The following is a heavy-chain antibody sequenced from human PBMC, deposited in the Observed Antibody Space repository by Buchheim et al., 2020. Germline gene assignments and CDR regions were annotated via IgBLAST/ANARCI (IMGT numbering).Heavy chain of an antibody. CDR2: INPSGGST. CDR3: ARGVERRFLEWLGSYYFDY. J-gene: IGHJ4*02. D-gene: IGHD3-3*01. CDR1: GYTFTSYY. V-gene: IGHV1-46*03. Sequence: QVQLVQSGAEVKKPGASVKVSCKASGYTFTSYYMHWVRQAPGQGLEWMGIINPSGGSTSYAQKFQGRVTMTREPSTSTVYMELSSLRSEDTAVYYCARGVERRFLEWLGSYYFDYWGQGTL.